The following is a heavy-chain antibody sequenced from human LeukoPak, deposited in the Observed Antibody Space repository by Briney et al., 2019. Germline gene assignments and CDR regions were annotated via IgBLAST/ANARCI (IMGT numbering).Heavy chain of an antibody. CDR2: INSDGSST. Sequence: GGSLRLSCAASGFTFSSYWMHWVRQAPGKGLVWVSRINSDGSSTSYADSVKGRFTISRDNAKNTLYLQMNSLRAEDTAVYYCARGGSSDYYYYYGMDVWGQGTTVTVSS. CDR1: GFTFSSYW. D-gene: IGHD6-13*01. J-gene: IGHJ6*02. V-gene: IGHV3-74*01. CDR3: ARGGSSDYYYYYGMDV.